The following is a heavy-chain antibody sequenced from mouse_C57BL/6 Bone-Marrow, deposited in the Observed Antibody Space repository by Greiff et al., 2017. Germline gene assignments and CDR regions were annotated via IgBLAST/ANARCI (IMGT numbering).Heavy chain of an antibody. CDR2: IDPSDSYT. D-gene: IGHD1-1*02. CDR3: ARSCGNYWYFDV. V-gene: IGHV1-69*01. CDR1: GYTFTSYW. J-gene: IGHJ1*03. Sequence: QVQLQQPGAELVMPGASVKLSCKASGYTFTSYWMHWVKQRPGQGLEWIGEIDPSDSYTNYNQKFKGKSTLTVDKSSSTAYMQLSSLTSEDSAVYSCARSCGNYWYFDVWGTGTTVTVAS.